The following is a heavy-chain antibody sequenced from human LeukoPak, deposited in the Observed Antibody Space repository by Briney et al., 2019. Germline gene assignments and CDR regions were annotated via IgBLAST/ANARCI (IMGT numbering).Heavy chain of an antibody. CDR1: GFTFSSYS. D-gene: IGHD3-10*01. CDR2: ISRASNTI. CDR3: ARDGWFGDYNWFDP. J-gene: IGHJ5*02. Sequence: GGSLRLSCAASGFTFSSYSMNWVRQAPGKGLEWVSYISRASNTIYYADSVKCRFTISRDNAKNSLYLQMNSLRAEDTAMYYCARDGWFGDYNWFDPWGQGTLVTVSS. V-gene: IGHV3-48*01.